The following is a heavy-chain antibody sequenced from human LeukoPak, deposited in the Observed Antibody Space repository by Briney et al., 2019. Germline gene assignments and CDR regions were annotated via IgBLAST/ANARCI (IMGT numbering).Heavy chain of an antibody. CDR1: GYTFTGYY. CDR3: ARGLYDSSGYYLGY. Sequence: ASVKVSCKASGYTFTGYYMHWVRQAPGQGLEWMGWINPNSDGTNYAQKFQGRVTMTRDTSISTAYMELSRLRSDDTAVYYCARGLYDSSGYYLGYWGQGTLVTVSS. CDR2: INPNSDGT. J-gene: IGHJ4*02. D-gene: IGHD3-22*01. V-gene: IGHV1-2*02.